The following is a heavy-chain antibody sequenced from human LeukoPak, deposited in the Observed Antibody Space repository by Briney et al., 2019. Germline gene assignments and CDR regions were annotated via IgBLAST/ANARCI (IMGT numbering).Heavy chain of an antibody. Sequence: PGGSLRLSCAASGFSISSYGMHWVRQSPGKGLEWVAVIWYDGSKKYHADSVKGRFTISRDISKSTLHLEMSSLRAEDTAVYYCARDDCSTTYCYGYWGQGTLVTVSS. D-gene: IGHD2-2*01. J-gene: IGHJ4*02. CDR1: GFSISSYG. V-gene: IGHV3-33*01. CDR2: IWYDGSKK. CDR3: ARDDCSTTYCYGY.